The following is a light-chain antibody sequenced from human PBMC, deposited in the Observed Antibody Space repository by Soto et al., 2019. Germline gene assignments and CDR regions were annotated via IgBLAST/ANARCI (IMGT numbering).Light chain of an antibody. CDR2: LEGSGSY. V-gene: IGLV4-60*03. J-gene: IGLJ2*01. Sequence: QLVLTQSSSASASLGSSVKLTCTLSSGHSSYIIAWHQQQPRKAPRYLMKLEGSGSYNKGSGVPDRFSGSSSGADRYLTISNLQSEDEADYYCETWDSKTFGGGTKLTVL. CDR1: SGHSSYI. CDR3: ETWDSKT.